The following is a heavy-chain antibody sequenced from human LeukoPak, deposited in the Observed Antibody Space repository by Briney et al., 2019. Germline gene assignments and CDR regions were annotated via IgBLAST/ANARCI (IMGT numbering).Heavy chain of an antibody. D-gene: IGHD3-10*01. V-gene: IGHV3-30*07. CDR1: GYTFTGYY. CDR2: ISYDGSNK. CDR3: ARHRRGYYFDY. Sequence: SCKASGYTFTGYYMHWVRQAPGQGLEWVAVISYDGSNKYYADSVKGRFTISRDNSKNTLYLQMNSLRAEDTAVYYCARHRRGYYFDYWGQGTLVTVSS. J-gene: IGHJ4*02.